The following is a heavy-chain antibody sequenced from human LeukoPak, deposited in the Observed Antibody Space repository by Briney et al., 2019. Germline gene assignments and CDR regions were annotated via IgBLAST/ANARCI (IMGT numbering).Heavy chain of an antibody. CDR2: ISGSGGST. J-gene: IGHJ3*02. D-gene: IGHD3-10*01. CDR3: ARAPMVRGVINGFDI. V-gene: IGHV3-23*01. Sequence: GGSLRLSCAASGFTFSSYAMSWVRQAPGKGLEWVSAISGSGGSTYYADSEKGRFTISRDNSKNTLYLQMNSLRAEDTAVYCCARAPMVRGVINGFDIWGRGTMVTVSS. CDR1: GFTFSSYA.